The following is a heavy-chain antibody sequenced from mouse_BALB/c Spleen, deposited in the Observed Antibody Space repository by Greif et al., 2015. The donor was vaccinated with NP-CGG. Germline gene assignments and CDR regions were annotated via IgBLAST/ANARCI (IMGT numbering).Heavy chain of an antibody. Sequence: EVKLMESGGGLVQPGGSLKLSCAASGFTFSSYGMSWVRQTPDKRLELVATINSNGGSTYYPDSVKGRFTISRDNAKNTLYLQMSSLKSEDTAMYYCARSYGYHDYWGQGTTLTVSS. J-gene: IGHJ2*01. D-gene: IGHD2-2*01. V-gene: IGHV5-6-3*01. CDR3: ARSYGYHDY. CDR1: GFTFSSYG. CDR2: INSNGGST.